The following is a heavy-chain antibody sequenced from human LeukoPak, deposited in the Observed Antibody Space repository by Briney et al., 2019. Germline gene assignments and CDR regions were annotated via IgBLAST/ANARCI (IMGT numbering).Heavy chain of an antibody. CDR2: IYYTGST. Sequence: SETLSLTCTVSGGSISSSSYYWGWIRQPPGKGLEWSGSIYYTGSTYYHPSLKSRVTISVDTSKNQFSLKLSSVTAADTAVYYCAKLRRALRTENIETAPYYFDYWGQGTLVTVSS. CDR1: GGSISSSSYY. J-gene: IGHJ4*02. CDR3: AKLRRALRTENIETAPYYFDY. D-gene: IGHD1/OR15-1a*01. V-gene: IGHV4-39*01.